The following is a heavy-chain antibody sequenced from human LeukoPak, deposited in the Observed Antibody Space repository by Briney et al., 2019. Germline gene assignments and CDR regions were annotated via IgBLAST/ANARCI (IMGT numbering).Heavy chain of an antibody. CDR2: ISSSSSYI. J-gene: IGHJ4*02. CDR1: GFTVSSNY. Sequence: GGSLRLSCAASGFTVSSNYMNWVRQAPGKGLEWVSSISSSSSYIYYADSVKGRFTISRDDAKNSLYLQMNSLRAEDTAVYYCARDRGHGYSSGWYYFDYWGQGTLVTVSS. V-gene: IGHV3-21*01. CDR3: ARDRGHGYSSGWYYFDY. D-gene: IGHD6-19*01.